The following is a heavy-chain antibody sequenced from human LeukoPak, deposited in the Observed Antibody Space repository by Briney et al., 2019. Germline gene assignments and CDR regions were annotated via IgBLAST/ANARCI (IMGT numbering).Heavy chain of an antibody. CDR3: GRKAGDCGGGSGYSIDY. CDR2: IIPIFGTA. Sequence: SVKVSCKAFGGSFSSEAISWVRQAPGQGLEWMGGIIPIFGTANYAQNFQGRVTITTDESTSTAYMEVSSLRSEDTAVYYCGRKAGDCGGGSGYSIDYWGQGTLVTVSS. CDR1: GGSFSSEA. D-gene: IGHD2-15*01. J-gene: IGHJ4*02. V-gene: IGHV1-69*05.